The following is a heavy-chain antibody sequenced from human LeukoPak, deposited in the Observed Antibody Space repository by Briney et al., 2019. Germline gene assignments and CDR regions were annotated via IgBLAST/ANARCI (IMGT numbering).Heavy chain of an antibody. D-gene: IGHD2-2*01. CDR2: ISSSSSYI. V-gene: IGHV3-21*01. J-gene: IGHJ3*02. Sequence: GGSLRLSCAASGFTFSSYSMNWVRQAPGKGLEWVSSISSSSSYIYYADSVKGRFTISRDNAKNSLYLQMNSLRAEDTAVCYCSVVPAATWHAFDIWGQGTMVTVSS. CDR3: SVVPAATWHAFDI. CDR1: GFTFSSYS.